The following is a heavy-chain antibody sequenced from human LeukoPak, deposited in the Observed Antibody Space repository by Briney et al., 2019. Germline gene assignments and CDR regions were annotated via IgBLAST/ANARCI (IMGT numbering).Heavy chain of an antibody. D-gene: IGHD3-22*01. V-gene: IGHV3-30*18. J-gene: IGHJ4*02. CDR3: AKDYYDSSLGYFDY. Sequence: GGSLRLSCAVSGFTFRNAGMHWVRQATGKGLEWVAVISYDGSNKYYADSVKGRFTISRDNSKNTLYLQMNSLRAEDTAVYYCAKDYYDSSLGYFDYWGQGTLVTVSS. CDR2: ISYDGSNK. CDR1: GFTFRNAG.